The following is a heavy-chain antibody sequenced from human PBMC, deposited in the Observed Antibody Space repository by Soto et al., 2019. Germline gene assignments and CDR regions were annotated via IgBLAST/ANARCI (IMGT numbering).Heavy chain of an antibody. CDR1: GFTFSSYA. V-gene: IGHV3-23*01. CDR3: AKDWGYYDSSGYHQYYFDY. CDR2: ISGSGGST. D-gene: IGHD3-22*01. Sequence: EVQLLESGGGLVQPGGSLRLSCAASGFTFSSYAMSWVRQAPGKGLEWVSAISGSGGSTYYADSVKGRFTISRDNSKNTLYLQMNSLRAEDTAVYYCAKDWGYYDSSGYHQYYFDYWGQGTLVTVSS. J-gene: IGHJ4*02.